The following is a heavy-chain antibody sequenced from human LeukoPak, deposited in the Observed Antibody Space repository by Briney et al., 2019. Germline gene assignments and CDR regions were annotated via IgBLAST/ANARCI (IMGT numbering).Heavy chain of an antibody. CDR2: INPNSGGA. D-gene: IGHD6-13*01. Sequence: ASVKLSCKASGYTFTGYYMHWVRQSPGQGLGGLGRINPNSGGANYAQKFQGRVTMTRDTSISTAYMELSRLRSDDTAVYYCAREPSIAAAGTLEYWGQGTLVTVSS. CDR3: AREPSIAAAGTLEY. V-gene: IGHV1-2*06. CDR1: GYTFTGYY. J-gene: IGHJ4*02.